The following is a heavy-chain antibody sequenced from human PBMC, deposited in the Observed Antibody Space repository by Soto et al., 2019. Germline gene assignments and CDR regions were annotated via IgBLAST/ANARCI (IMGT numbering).Heavy chain of an antibody. V-gene: IGHV3-23*01. CDR2: VSGSGGST. CDR1: GFTFSSYT. J-gene: IGHJ5*01. D-gene: IGHD3-16*01. Sequence: EVQLLESGGGLVQPGGSLRLSCAASGFTFSSYTMSWVRQAPGKGLEWISAVSGSGGSTYYADSVKGRFTISRDNSKDTLYRQMNNLRAEDTAVYYWAKPPDDNWNDSWGQGTLVTVSS. CDR3: AKPPDDNWNDS.